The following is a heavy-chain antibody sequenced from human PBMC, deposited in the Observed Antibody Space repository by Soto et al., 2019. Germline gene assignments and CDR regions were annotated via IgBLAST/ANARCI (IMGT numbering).Heavy chain of an antibody. D-gene: IGHD2-2*01. CDR2: ISYSGSS. CDR1: GGSNIRDGYY. V-gene: IGHV4-31*03. CDR3: ARATPAGSADF. J-gene: IGHJ4*02. Sequence: SETLSLTCTVSGGSNIRDGYYWSWIRQHPGKSLEWIAYISYSGSSYSNPSLKSRVTISADTSKNEFSLRLTFVTAADTAVYFCARATPAGSADFWGQGTLVTVSS.